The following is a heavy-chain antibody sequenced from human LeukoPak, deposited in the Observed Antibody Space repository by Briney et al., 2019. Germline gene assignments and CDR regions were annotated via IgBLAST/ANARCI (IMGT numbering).Heavy chain of an antibody. V-gene: IGHV3-9*01. J-gene: IGHJ3*02. CDR1: GFTFDDYA. D-gene: IGHD6-19*01. Sequence: GGSLRLSCAASGFTFDDYAMHWVRQAPGKGLEWVSGISWNSGSIGYADSVKGRFTISRDNAKNSLYLQMNSLRAEDTALYYCAKDLSSGWDAFDIWGQRTMVTLSS. CDR2: ISWNSGSI. CDR3: AKDLSSGWDAFDI.